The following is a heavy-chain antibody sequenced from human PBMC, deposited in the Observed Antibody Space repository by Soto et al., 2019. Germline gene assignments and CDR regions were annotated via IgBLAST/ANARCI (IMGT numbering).Heavy chain of an antibody. CDR1: GGSFSGYY. Sequence: SETLSLTCAVYGGSFSGYYWSWIRQPPGKGLEWIGEINHSGSTNYNPSLKSRVTISVDTSKNQFSLKLSSVTAADTAVYYCARVLGRWGSSWTGWFDPWGQGTLVTVSS. CDR3: ARVLGRWGSSWTGWFDP. CDR2: INHSGST. D-gene: IGHD6-13*01. V-gene: IGHV4-34*01. J-gene: IGHJ5*02.